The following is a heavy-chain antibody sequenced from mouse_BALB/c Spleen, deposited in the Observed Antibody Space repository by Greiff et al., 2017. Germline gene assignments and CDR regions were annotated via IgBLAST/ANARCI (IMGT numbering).Heavy chain of an antibody. V-gene: IGHV2-6-7*01. CDR1: GFSLTGYG. D-gene: IGHD2-1*01. Sequence: QVQLQQSGPGLVAPSQSLSITCTVSGFSLTGYGVNWVRQHPGKGLEWLGMIWGDGSTDYNSALKSRLSISKDNSKSQVFLKMNSLQTDDTARYYCARDYGNYPHYYAMDYWGQGTSVTVSS. CDR3: ARDYGNYPHYYAMDY. CDR2: IWGDGST. J-gene: IGHJ4*01.